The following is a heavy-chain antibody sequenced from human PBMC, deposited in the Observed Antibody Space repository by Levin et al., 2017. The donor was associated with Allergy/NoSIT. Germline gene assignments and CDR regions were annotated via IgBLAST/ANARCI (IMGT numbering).Heavy chain of an antibody. D-gene: IGHD3-16*01. CDR3: ARDPSMITFGGLDY. J-gene: IGHJ4*02. Sequence: SETLSLTCTVSGGSISSGGYYWSWIRQHPGKGLEWIGYIYYSGSTYYNPSLKSRVTISVDTSKNQFSLKLSSVTAADTAVYYCARDPSMITFGGLDYWGQGTLVTVSS. CDR2: IYYSGST. CDR1: GGSISSGGYY. V-gene: IGHV4-31*03.